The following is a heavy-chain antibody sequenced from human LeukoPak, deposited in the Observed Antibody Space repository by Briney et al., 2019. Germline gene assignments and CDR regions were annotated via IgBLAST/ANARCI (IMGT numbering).Heavy chain of an antibody. CDR3: ARGNVRQSRYYDFWSGYSDYYYGMDV. CDR2: FDPEDGET. V-gene: IGHV1-24*01. Sequence: ASVKVSCKVSGYILTELSMHWVRQAPGKGLEWMGGFDPEDGETIYAQKFQGRVTMTEDTSTDTAYMELSSLRSEDTAVYYCARGNVRQSRYYDFWSGYSDYYYGMDVWGQGTTVTVSS. D-gene: IGHD3-3*01. J-gene: IGHJ6*02. CDR1: GYILTELS.